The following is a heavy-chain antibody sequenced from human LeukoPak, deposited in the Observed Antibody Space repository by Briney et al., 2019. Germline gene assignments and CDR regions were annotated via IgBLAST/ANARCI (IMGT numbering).Heavy chain of an antibody. J-gene: IGHJ4*02. V-gene: IGHV3-21*01. CDR1: GFTFSSCS. CDR3: ARADSSSWYSLYGY. D-gene: IGHD6-13*01. CDR2: ISSSSSYI. Sequence: PGGSLRLSCAASGFTFSSCSMNWARQAPGKGLEWVSSISSSSSYIYYADSVKGRFTISRDNAKNSLYLQMNSLRAEDTAVYYCARADSSSWYSLYGYWGQGTLVTVSS.